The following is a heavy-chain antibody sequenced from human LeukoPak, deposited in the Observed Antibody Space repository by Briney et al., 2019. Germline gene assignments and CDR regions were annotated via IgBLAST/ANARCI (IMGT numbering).Heavy chain of an antibody. Sequence: GGSLGLSCVASEFTFSSYTMNWVRQAPGKGLEWVANIKEDGSEKSYVDSVKGRFTISKDNAKNSLYLQMNSLRAEDTAVYYCARIHSGSYYMGFDYWGQGALVTVSS. CDR3: ARIHSGSYYMGFDY. J-gene: IGHJ4*02. D-gene: IGHD1-26*01. V-gene: IGHV3-7*01. CDR1: EFTFSSYT. CDR2: IKEDGSEK.